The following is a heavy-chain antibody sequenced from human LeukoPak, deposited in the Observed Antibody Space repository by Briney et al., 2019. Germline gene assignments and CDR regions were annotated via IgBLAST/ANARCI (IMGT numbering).Heavy chain of an antibody. CDR3: ARQLYGSGSYSPYYYYYGMDV. CDR1: GGSIGTYY. J-gene: IGHJ6*02. CDR2: TYVTGT. D-gene: IGHD3-10*01. V-gene: IGHV4-4*09. Sequence: SETLSLTCTVAGGSIGTYYWSWVRPSPGTGREWIGYTYVTGTRYNPSLKSRVTISGDTSKNQFSLTLSSVTAADTAVYYCARQLYGSGSYSPYYYYYGMDVWGQGPTVPVSS.